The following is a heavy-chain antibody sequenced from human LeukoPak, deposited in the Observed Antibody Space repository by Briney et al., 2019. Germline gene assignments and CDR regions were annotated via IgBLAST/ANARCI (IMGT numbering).Heavy chain of an antibody. CDR3: ARDQVGAGYFDY. CDR1: GYTFTGYY. V-gene: IGHV1-2*02. Sequence: ASVKVSCKASGYTFTGYYMHWVPQAPGQGLEWLGWINPNTGDTNYAQKFQGRVTLTRDTSISTASMDLSRLRSDDSAVYYCARDQVGAGYFDYWGQGTLVTVSS. D-gene: IGHD1-26*01. J-gene: IGHJ4*02. CDR2: INPNTGDT.